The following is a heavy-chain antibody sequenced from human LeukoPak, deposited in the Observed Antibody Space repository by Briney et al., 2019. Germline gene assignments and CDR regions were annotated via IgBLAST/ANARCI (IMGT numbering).Heavy chain of an antibody. CDR1: GFTFSDYY. J-gene: IGHJ4*02. V-gene: IGHV3-11*06. CDR3: ARESPYCSGGSCYSKLDY. Sequence: GGSLRLSCASSGFTFSDYYMSWTRQAPGKGLESVSYISSSSSYIYYADSVKGRFTISRDNAKNSLYLQMNSLRAEDTAVYYCARESPYCSGGSCYSKLDYWGQGTLVTVSS. D-gene: IGHD2-15*01. CDR2: ISSSSSYI.